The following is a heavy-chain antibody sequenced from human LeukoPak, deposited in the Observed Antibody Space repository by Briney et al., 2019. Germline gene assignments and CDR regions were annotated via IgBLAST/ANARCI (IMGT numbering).Heavy chain of an antibody. D-gene: IGHD5-12*01. J-gene: IGHJ4*02. V-gene: IGHV5-51*03. CDR3: ARLPGIVATIERYFDY. Sequence: PGESLKISCKGSGYSFTSYWIGWVRQMPGKGLEWMGVIYPGDTDTRYSPSFQGQVTIPADKSISTAYLQWSSLKASDTAMYYCARLPGIVATIERYFDYWGQGTLVIVSS. CDR2: IYPGDTDT. CDR1: GYSFTSYW.